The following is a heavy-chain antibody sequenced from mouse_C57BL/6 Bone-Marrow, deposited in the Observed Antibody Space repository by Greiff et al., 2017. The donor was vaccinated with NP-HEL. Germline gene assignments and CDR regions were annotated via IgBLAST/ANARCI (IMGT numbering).Heavy chain of an antibody. CDR2: IDPSDSYT. CDR1: GYTFTSYW. V-gene: IGHV1-59*01. D-gene: IGHD1-1*01. J-gene: IGHJ1*03. CDR3: ALLHYYGSSYWYFDV. Sequence: QVQLQQPGAELVRPGTSVKLSCKASGYTFTSYWMHWVKQRPGQGLEWIGVIDPSDSYTNYNQKFEGKATLTVDTSSSTAYMQLSSLTSEDSAVYYCALLHYYGSSYWYFDVWGTGTTVTVSS.